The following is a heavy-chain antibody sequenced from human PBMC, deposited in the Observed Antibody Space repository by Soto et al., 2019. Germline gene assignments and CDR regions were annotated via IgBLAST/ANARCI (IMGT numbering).Heavy chain of an antibody. D-gene: IGHD6-19*01. Sequence: QVQLVQSGAEEKQPGASVKVSCKASGYTFTSKPMHWVRQAPGQRLEWMGWINVGNGNTKYSQKFQGRVTITRDTSANTAYMELSSLRSEDTAVYYCATDGKIAVAGYWGQGTQVTVSS. CDR2: INVGNGNT. V-gene: IGHV1-3*05. J-gene: IGHJ4*02. CDR1: GYTFTSKP. CDR3: ATDGKIAVAGY.